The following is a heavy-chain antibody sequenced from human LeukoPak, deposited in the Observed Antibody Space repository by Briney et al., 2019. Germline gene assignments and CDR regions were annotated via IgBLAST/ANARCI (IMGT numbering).Heavy chain of an antibody. J-gene: IGHJ4*02. V-gene: IGHV3-15*07. CDR1: GFTFSIAW. D-gene: IGHD3-22*01. CDR3: STAYYYDSSEGY. CDR2: IKSKTDGGTT. Sequence: PGGSLRLSCAASGFTFSIAWMNWVRQAPGKGLEWVGRIKSKTDGGTTDYAAPVKGRFTISRDDSKNTLYLQMNSLKTEDTAVYYCSTAYYYDSSEGYWGQGTLVTVSS.